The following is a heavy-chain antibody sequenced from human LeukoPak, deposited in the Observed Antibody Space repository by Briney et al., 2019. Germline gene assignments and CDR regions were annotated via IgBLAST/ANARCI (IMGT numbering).Heavy chain of an antibody. V-gene: IGHV3-9*01. Sequence: GRSLRLCCAAFGFTFDDYAMHWVRQAPGKGLEWVSGISWNSGSIGYADSVKGRFTISRDNAKNSLYLQMNSLRAEDTALYYCAKDTSAFLYSSSWTARGQFDYWGQGTLVTVSS. CDR2: ISWNSGSI. CDR3: AKDTSAFLYSSSWTARGQFDY. J-gene: IGHJ4*02. CDR1: GFTFDDYA. D-gene: IGHD6-13*01.